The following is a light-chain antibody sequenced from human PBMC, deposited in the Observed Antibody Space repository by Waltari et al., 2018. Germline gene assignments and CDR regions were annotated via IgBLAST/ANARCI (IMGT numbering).Light chain of an antibody. J-gene: IGKJ2*03. CDR1: QSISNY. CDR2: KAS. V-gene: IGKV1-5*03. Sequence: DIQMTQSPSTLSASVRVTITITCRASQSISNYLAWYQQKPGKAPKLLIYKASSSGSGVPSRFSGSGSGTEFTLTISSLQPDDFATYYCQQYNTYSSFGQGTKLEIK. CDR3: QQYNTYSS.